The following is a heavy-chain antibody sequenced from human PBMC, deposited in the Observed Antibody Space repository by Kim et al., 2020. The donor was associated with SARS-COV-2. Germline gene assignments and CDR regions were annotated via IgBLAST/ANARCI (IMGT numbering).Heavy chain of an antibody. J-gene: IGHJ3*02. CDR3: ARDGGGGDHWIDAFDI. CDR2: ISSSSSYI. D-gene: IGHD2-21*02. CDR1: GFTFSSYS. V-gene: IGHV3-21*01. Sequence: GGSLRLSCAASGFTFSSYSMNWVRQAPGKGLEWVSSISSSSSYIYYADSVKGRFTISRDNAKNSLYLQMNSLRAEDTAVYYCARDGGGGDHWIDAFDIWGQGTMVTV.